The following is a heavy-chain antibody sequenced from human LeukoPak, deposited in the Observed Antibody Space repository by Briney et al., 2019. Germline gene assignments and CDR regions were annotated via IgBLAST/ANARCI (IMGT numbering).Heavy chain of an antibody. V-gene: IGHV4-59*01. CDR2: IYYSGNT. Sequence: SETLSLTCTVSGGSISSYYWGWIRQPPGKGLEWIGSIYYSGNTNFNPSLKSRVTISLDTSKNQFSLKLSSMTAADTAMYYCARDRPATENWYFDLWGRGTLVTVSS. CDR1: GGSISSYY. J-gene: IGHJ2*01. CDR3: ARDRPATENWYFDL. D-gene: IGHD1-26*01.